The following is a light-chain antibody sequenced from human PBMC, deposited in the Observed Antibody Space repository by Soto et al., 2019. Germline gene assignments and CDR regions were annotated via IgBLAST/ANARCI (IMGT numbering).Light chain of an antibody. CDR2: DAS. Sequence: EIVLTQSPATLSLSPGERATLSCRASQSVGSYLGWYQHKPGQAPRLLIYDASNRAPGIPARFSGSGSGTDFTLTISSLEPEDFATYSCQQLNSYPLTFGGGTKVEIK. V-gene: IGKV3-11*01. CDR3: QQLNSYPLT. J-gene: IGKJ4*01. CDR1: QSVGSY.